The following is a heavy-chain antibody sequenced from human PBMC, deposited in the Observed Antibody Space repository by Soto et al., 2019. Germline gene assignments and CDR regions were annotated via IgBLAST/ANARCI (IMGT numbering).Heavy chain of an antibody. CDR2: ISAYNGNT. V-gene: IGHV1-18*04. CDR3: AKDLDFLVVPAAPPDDVFDI. D-gene: IGHD2-2*01. Sequence: GASVKVSCKASGYTFTSYGISWVRQAPGQGLEWMGWISAYNGNTNYAQKLQGRVTMTTDTSTSTAYMELRSLRSDDTAVYYCAKDLDFLVVPAAPPDDVFDIWGKGTMVTVSS. CDR1: GYTFTSYG. J-gene: IGHJ3*02.